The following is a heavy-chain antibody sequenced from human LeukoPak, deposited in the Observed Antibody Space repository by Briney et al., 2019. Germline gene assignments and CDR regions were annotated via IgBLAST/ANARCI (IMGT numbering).Heavy chain of an antibody. CDR2: ISYDGSNK. CDR3: AKPLVAVDWYFDL. Sequence: GGSLRLSCAASGFTFSSYGMHWVRQAPGKGLEWVAVISYDGSNKYYADSVKGRFTISRDNSKNTLYLQMNSLRAEDTAVYYCAKPLVAVDWYFDLWGRGTLVTVSS. V-gene: IGHV3-30*18. D-gene: IGHD5-12*01. CDR1: GFTFSSYG. J-gene: IGHJ2*01.